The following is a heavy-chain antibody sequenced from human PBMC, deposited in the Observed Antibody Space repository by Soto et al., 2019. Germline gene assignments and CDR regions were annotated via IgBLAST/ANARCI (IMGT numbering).Heavy chain of an antibody. CDR2: IWYDGSNK. J-gene: IGHJ5*02. D-gene: IGHD3-9*01. Sequence: GGSLRLSCAASGFTFSSYGMHWVRQAPGKGLEWVAVIWYDGSNKYYADSVKGRFTISRDNSKNTLYLQMNSLRAEDTAVYYCARDKFIAGYYDILTGYYNPDPWGQGTLVTVSS. CDR3: ARDKFIAGYYDILTGYYNPDP. V-gene: IGHV3-33*01. CDR1: GFTFSSYG.